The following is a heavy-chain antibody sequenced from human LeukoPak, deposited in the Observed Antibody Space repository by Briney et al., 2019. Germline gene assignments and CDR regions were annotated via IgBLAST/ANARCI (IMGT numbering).Heavy chain of an antibody. CDR2: INHSGST. J-gene: IGHJ6*02. CDR3: ARGSLLTIFGVVSYYGMDV. CDR1: GGSFSGYY. V-gene: IGHV4-34*01. Sequence: SETLSLTCAVYGGSFSGYYWSWIRQPPGKGLEWIGEINHSGSTNYNPSLKSRVTISVDTSKNQFSLKLSSVTAVDTAVYYCARGSLLTIFGVVSYYGMDVWGQGTTVTVSS. D-gene: IGHD3-3*01.